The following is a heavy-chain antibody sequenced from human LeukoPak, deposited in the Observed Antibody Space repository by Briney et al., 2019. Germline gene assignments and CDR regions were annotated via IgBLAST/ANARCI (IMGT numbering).Heavy chain of an antibody. CDR2: INTNTGNP. Sequence: EPPVNVSCKASIYTFTSYAMNWVRPAPGQGREWMVWINTNTGNPTYTQAFTGRFVFSLDTSVSTAYLQISSLKAEDTAVYYCARASGIAAAKGPGARLRYNWFDPWGQGTLVTVSS. CDR1: IYTFTSYA. V-gene: IGHV7-4-1*02. J-gene: IGHJ5*02. CDR3: ARASGIAAAKGPGARLRYNWFDP. D-gene: IGHD6-13*01.